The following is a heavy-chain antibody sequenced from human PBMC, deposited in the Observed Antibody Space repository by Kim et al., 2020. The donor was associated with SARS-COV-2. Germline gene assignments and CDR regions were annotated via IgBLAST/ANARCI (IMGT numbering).Heavy chain of an antibody. V-gene: IGHV5-51*01. D-gene: IGHD5-12*01. Sequence: SPSFQGQVTISADKSISTAYLQWSSLKASDTAMYYCARQSRWLQHHPYDYWGQGTLVTVSS. CDR3: ARQSRWLQHHPYDY. J-gene: IGHJ4*02.